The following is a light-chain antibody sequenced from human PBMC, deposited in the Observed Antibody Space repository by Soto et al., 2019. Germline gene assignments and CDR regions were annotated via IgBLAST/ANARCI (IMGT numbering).Light chain of an antibody. V-gene: IGLV2-14*01. CDR3: TSYTSSSTWV. Sequence: QSALTQPPSASGSPGQSVTISCTGTSSDVGGYNYVSWYQQHPGKAPKLMIYEVTKRPSGVSNRFSGSKSGNTASLTISDLQAEDEADYYCTSYTSSSTWVFGGGTKLTVL. CDR1: SSDVGGYNY. J-gene: IGLJ3*02. CDR2: EVT.